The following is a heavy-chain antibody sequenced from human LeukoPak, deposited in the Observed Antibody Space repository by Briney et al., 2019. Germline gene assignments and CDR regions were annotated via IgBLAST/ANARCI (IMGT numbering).Heavy chain of an antibody. V-gene: IGHV1-69*04. D-gene: IGHD5-24*01. J-gene: IGHJ4*02. CDR1: GGTFSSYA. Sequence: SVKVSCKASGGTFSSYAISWVRQAPGQGLEWMGTIIPIVGIANYAQKFQGRVTITADKSTSIAYMELSSLRSEDTAVYYCARDGEMATIYFDYWGQGTLVIVSS. CDR3: ARDGEMATIYFDY. CDR2: IIPIVGIA.